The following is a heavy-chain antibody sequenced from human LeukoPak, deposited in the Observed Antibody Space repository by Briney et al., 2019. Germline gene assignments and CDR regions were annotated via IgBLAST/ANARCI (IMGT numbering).Heavy chain of an antibody. CDR3: AGFSSFINDY. Sequence: HPSETLSLTCTVSGGSISSYYWSWIRQPPGKGLEWIGYIYYSGSTNYNPSLKSRVTISVDTSKNQFSLKLSSVTAADTAVYYCAGFSSFINDYWGQGTLVTVSS. J-gene: IGHJ4*02. CDR2: IYYSGST. CDR1: GGSISSYY. V-gene: IGHV4-59*01.